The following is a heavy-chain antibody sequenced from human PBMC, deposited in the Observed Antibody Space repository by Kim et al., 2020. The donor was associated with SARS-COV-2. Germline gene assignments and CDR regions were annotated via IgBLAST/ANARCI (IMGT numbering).Heavy chain of an antibody. CDR2: IYYSGST. CDR3: AHRGTRYGDYLGFDY. V-gene: IGHV4-39*01. Sequence: ETLSLTCTVSGGSISSSSYYWGWISQPPGKGLEWIGSIYYSGSTYYNPSLKSRVTISVDTSKNQFSLKLSSVTAADTAVYYCAHRGTRYGDYLGFDYWGQGTLVTVSS. CDR1: GGSISSSSYY. J-gene: IGHJ4*02. D-gene: IGHD4-17*01.